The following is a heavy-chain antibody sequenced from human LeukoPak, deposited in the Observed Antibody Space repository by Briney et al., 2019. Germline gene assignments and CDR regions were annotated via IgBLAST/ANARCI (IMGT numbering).Heavy chain of an antibody. CDR1: GFTFSSYS. CDR2: IKQDGSEK. D-gene: IGHD3-22*01. V-gene: IGHV3-7*01. CDR3: ARDWGYDSSVDGTTYYGMDV. J-gene: IGHJ6*02. Sequence: GGSLRLSCAASGFTFSSYSMNWVRQAPGKGLEWVANIKQDGSEKYYVDSVKGRFTISRDNAKNSLYLQMNSLRAEDTAVYYCARDWGYDSSVDGTTYYGMDVWGQGTTVTVSS.